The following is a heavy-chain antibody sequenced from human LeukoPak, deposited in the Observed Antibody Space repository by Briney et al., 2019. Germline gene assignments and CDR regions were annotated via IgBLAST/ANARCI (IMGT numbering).Heavy chain of an antibody. Sequence: PGGSLRLSCAASGFSFSSYAMNRVRQAPGKGLEWVSVIRGSGGSTYYSDSVKGRFTISRDNSKNTLYLQMNSLRDEDTAVYYCAKDSSGYYYLYWGQGTLVTVSS. D-gene: IGHD3-22*01. CDR3: AKDSSGYYYLY. CDR2: IRGSGGST. V-gene: IGHV3-23*01. CDR1: GFSFSSYA. J-gene: IGHJ4*02.